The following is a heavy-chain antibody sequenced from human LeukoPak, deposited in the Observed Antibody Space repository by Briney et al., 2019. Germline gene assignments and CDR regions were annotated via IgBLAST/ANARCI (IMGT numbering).Heavy chain of an antibody. V-gene: IGHV4-59*12. CDR2: IYHSGST. CDR3: AREAGRYGSGSYFAY. J-gene: IGHJ4*02. Sequence: PSETLSLTCTVSGGSISSYYWSWIRQPPGKGLEWIGYIYHSGSTYYNPSLKSRVTISVDRSKNQFSLKLSSVTAADTAVYYCAREAGRYGSGSYFAYWGQGTLVTVSS. CDR1: GGSISSYY. D-gene: IGHD3-10*01.